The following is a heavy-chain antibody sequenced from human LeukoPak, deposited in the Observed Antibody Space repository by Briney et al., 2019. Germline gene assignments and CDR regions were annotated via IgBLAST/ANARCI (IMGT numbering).Heavy chain of an antibody. D-gene: IGHD3-22*01. V-gene: IGHV4-59*11. Sequence: SETLSLTCSVFDGSMNTHYWGWIRRTPGKGLEWIGHVFYGGTTNYNPSLRSRLTILLNMSANQFSLKLTSVTAADTAVYYCVRVHFDTSGYPFDHWGRGSLVTASS. CDR2: VFYGGTT. CDR3: VRVHFDTSGYPFDH. CDR1: DGSMNTHY. J-gene: IGHJ4*02.